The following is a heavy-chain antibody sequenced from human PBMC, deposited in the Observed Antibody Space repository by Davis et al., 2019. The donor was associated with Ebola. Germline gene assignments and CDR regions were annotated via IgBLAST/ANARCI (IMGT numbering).Heavy chain of an antibody. J-gene: IGHJ4*02. CDR1: GGSISSGGYY. CDR2: IYYSGST. CDR3: ARLRAVSSGWYYFDY. V-gene: IGHV4-31*03. D-gene: IGHD6-19*01. Sequence: SETLSLTCTVSGGSISSGGYYWSWIRQHPGKGLEWIGYIYYSGSTYYNPSLKSRVTISVDTSKNQFSLKLSSVTAADTAVYYCARLRAVSSGWYYFDYWGQGTLVTVSS.